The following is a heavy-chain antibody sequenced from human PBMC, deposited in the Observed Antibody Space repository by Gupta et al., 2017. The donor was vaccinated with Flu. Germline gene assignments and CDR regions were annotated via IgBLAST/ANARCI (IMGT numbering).Heavy chain of an antibody. CDR1: GGSFSGYY. CDR3: ARVRWELLLGYYYYDMDV. D-gene: IGHD4-23*01. CDR2: INHSGST. V-gene: IGHV4-34*01. Sequence: QVQLQQWGAGLLKPSEILSLTCAVYGGSFSGYYWSWIRQPPGKGLEWIGEINHSGSTNYNPSLKSRVAISVDTSKNQFSLKLSSVTAADTAVYYCARVRWELLLGYYYYDMDVWGRGTAVTVSS. J-gene: IGHJ6*02.